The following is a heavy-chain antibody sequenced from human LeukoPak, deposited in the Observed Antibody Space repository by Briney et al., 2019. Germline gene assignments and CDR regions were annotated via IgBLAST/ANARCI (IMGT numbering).Heavy chain of an antibody. V-gene: IGHV1-2*02. J-gene: IGHJ4*02. Sequence: ASVKVSCKASGYTFTGYYMHWVRQAPGEGLEWMGWINPNSGGTNYAQKFQGRVTMTRDTSISTAYMELSRLRSDDTAVYYCARYGSDSSGWVDYWGQGTLVTVSS. CDR1: GYTFTGYY. D-gene: IGHD3-22*01. CDR2: INPNSGGT. CDR3: ARYGSDSSGWVDY.